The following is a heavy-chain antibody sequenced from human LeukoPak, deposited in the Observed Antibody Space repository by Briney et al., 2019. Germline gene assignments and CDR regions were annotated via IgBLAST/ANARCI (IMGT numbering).Heavy chain of an antibody. CDR2: IYYSGST. D-gene: IGHD7-27*01. CDR1: GYSISSGYY. V-gene: IGHV4-61*01. J-gene: IGHJ6*03. Sequence: PSETLSLTCTVSGYSISSGYYWGWIRQPPGKGLEWIGYIYYSGSTSYNPSLKSRVTISVDTSKNQFSLKLSSVTAADTAVYYCARFRLGSDYYHMDVWGKGATVTVSS. CDR3: ARFRLGSDYYHMDV.